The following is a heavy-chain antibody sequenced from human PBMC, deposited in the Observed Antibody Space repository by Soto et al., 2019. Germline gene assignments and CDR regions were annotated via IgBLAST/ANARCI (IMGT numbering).Heavy chain of an antibody. CDR1: GGSISSSSYY. CDR2: IYYSGST. J-gene: IGHJ4*02. D-gene: IGHD6-19*01. Sequence: QLQLQESGPGLVKPSETLSLTCTVSGGSISSSSYYWGWIRQPPGKGLEWIGSIYYSGSTYYNPSLKRRVTISVDTSKNQFSLKLSSVTAADTDVYYCASNAVHSSGFTDYWGQGTLVTVSS. CDR3: ASNAVHSSGFTDY. V-gene: IGHV4-39*01.